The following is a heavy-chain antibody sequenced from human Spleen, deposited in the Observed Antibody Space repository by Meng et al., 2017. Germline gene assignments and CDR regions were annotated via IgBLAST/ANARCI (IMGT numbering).Heavy chain of an antibody. J-gene: IGHJ6*02. V-gene: IGHV1-69*13. D-gene: IGHD3-16*01. CDR1: GGTFSSYA. CDR2: INPKIATA. CDR3: ARDGLIMIPAGASMDV. Sequence: SVKVSCKASGGTFSSYAINWVRQAPGQGLEWMGGINPKIATANYAQKFQGRVTITADESTSTAFMELSSLRSEDTAVYYCARDGLIMIPAGASMDVWGQGTTVTVSS.